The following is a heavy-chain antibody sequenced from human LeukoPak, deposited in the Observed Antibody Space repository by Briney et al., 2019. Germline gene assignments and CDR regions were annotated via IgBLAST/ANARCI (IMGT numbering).Heavy chain of an antibody. J-gene: IGHJ4*02. CDR2: IYPNSSNT. CDR1: GYTFTDYY. V-gene: IGHV1-2*02. Sequence: ASVKVSCKASGYTFTDYYIHWMRQAPGQGPEWMGWIYPNSSNTHSAEKFRGRVTMTRDASTNTAYMELTSLSSDDTAVYFCAREALPLRYLDSLGQGAMVTVSS. CDR3: AREALPLRYLDS. D-gene: IGHD3-9*01.